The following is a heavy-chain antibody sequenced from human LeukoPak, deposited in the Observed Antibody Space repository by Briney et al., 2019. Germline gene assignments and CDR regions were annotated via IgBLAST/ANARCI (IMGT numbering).Heavy chain of an antibody. CDR3: ARAGGYYDSRGYSSGFDY. D-gene: IGHD3-22*01. V-gene: IGHV4-61*02. CDR2: IYSSGST. J-gene: IGHJ4*02. Sequence: SQTLSLTCTVSGGSISSGSYYWSWIRQPAGKALEWIGRIYSSGSTNYNPSLKSRVTISVDTSKNQFSLELSALTAAGTAVYYCARAGGYYDSRGYSSGFDYWGQGTLVTVSS. CDR1: GGSISSGSYY.